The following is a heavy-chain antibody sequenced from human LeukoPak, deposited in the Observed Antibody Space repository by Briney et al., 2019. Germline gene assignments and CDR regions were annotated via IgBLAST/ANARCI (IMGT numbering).Heavy chain of an antibody. J-gene: IGHJ5*02. V-gene: IGHV3-15*04. CDR2: IESKTNGGTT. CDR3: VTYEGVA. D-gene: IGHD5-12*01. CDR1: GFTFTNAL. Sequence: RSGGSLRLSCAASGFTFTNALMSWVRQAPGKGLEWVGRIESKTNGGTTDYAAPVKGRFTISRDDSKYMLYLQMNSLKTDDTAVYYCVTYEGVAWGQGTLVTVSS.